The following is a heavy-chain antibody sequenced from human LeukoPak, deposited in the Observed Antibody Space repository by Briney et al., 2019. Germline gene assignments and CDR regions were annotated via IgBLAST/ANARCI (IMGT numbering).Heavy chain of an antibody. CDR1: GFNFNTKW. Sequence: PGGSLRLSCAASGFNFNTKWMTWVRQAPGKGLEWVANINQDGSEKYSVDSVKGRFTISRDNAKNSLYLEMSGLGAEDSAVYYCADPPSDYWGQGTLVAVSS. CDR3: ADPPSDY. V-gene: IGHV3-7*01. CDR2: INQDGSEK. J-gene: IGHJ4*02.